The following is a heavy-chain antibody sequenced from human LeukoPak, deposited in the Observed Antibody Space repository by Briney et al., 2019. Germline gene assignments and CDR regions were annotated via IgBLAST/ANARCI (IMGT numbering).Heavy chain of an antibody. Sequence: GGSLRLSCAASGFTFDDYAMHWARQAPGKGLEWVSGISWNSGSIGYADSVKGRFTISRDNAKNSLYLQMNSLRPEDMALYYCAKADCSSASCYTDYWGQGTLVTVSS. CDR3: AKADCSSASCYTDY. CDR2: ISWNSGSI. D-gene: IGHD2-2*02. J-gene: IGHJ4*02. CDR1: GFTFDDYA. V-gene: IGHV3-9*03.